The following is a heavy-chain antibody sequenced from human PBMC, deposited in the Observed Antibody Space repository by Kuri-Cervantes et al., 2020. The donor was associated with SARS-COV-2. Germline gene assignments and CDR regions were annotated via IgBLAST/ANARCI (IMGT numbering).Heavy chain of an antibody. CDR1: GFSLSTSGVG. D-gene: IGHD1-1*01. CDR3: ARSFTTGTTRFPYYYYGMDV. CDR2: IYWDDDK. J-gene: IGHJ6*02. V-gene: IGHV2-70*01. Sequence: SGPTLVKPTQTLTLTCTFSGFSLSTSGVGVGWIRQPPGKALEWLALIYWDDDKYYSTSLKTRLTISKDTSKNQVVLTMTNMDPVDTATYYCARSFTTGTTRFPYYYYGMDVWGQGTTVTVSS.